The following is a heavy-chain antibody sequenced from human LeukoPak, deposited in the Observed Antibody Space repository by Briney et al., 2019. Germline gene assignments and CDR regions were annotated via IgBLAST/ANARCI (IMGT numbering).Heavy chain of an antibody. J-gene: IGHJ4*02. CDR2: IKEDGKT. CDR3: ARGVGGADY. Sequence: GGSLRLSCTASGFTFSNYWMTWVRQAPGKGLEWVATIKEDGKTYYVDSVKGRFIISRDNAKNSLYPQMNSLRAEDTAVYYCARGVGGADYWGQGTLVTVSS. D-gene: IGHD2-21*01. V-gene: IGHV3-7*01. CDR1: GFTFSNYW.